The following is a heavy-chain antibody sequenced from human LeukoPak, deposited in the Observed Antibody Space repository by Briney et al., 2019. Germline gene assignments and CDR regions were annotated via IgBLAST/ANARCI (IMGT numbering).Heavy chain of an antibody. J-gene: IGHJ5*02. Sequence: ASVKVSCKASGGTFSSYAISWVRQAPGQGLEWMGGIIPIFGTANYAQKFQGRVTITADKSTSTAYMELSSLRSEDTAVYYCARQTMVRGGGWFDPWGQGTLVTVSS. CDR3: ARQTMVRGGGWFDP. V-gene: IGHV1-69*06. CDR2: IIPIFGTA. CDR1: GGTFSSYA. D-gene: IGHD3-10*01.